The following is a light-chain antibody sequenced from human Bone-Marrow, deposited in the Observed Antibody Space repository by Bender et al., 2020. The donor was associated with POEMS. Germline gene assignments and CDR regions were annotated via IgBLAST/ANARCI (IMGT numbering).Light chain of an antibody. CDR1: KLGDKY. CDR2: KDN. V-gene: IGLV3-1*01. J-gene: IGLJ1*01. CDR3: LVWDSSSDRYV. Sequence: SYELTQPPSVSVSPGQTASITCFGDKLGDKYACWYQQKPGQAPVLVIYKDNERPSGIPERFSGSSSGNTATLTISRVEAGDEADYYCLVWDSSSDRYVFGTGTKVTVL.